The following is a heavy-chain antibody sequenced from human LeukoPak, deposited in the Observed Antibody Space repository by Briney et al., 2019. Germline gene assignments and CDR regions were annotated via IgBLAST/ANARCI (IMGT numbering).Heavy chain of an antibody. D-gene: IGHD3-3*01. J-gene: IGHJ4*02. CDR1: GGSFSGHY. V-gene: IGHV4-34*01. Sequence: MASETLSLTCAVYGGSFSGHYWSWIRQPPGKGLEWIGEINHSGSTNYSPSLESRVTISVDTSKNHFSLKLSSVTAADTAVYYCASGQYYDLWSGYYVDWGQGTLVTVSA. CDR3: ASGQYYDLWSGYYVD. CDR2: INHSGST.